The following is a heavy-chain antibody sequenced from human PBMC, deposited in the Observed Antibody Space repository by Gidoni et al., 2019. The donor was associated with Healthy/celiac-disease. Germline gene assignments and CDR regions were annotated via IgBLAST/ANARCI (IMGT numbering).Heavy chain of an antibody. Sequence: QVQLVESGGGVVQPGRSLILPCAASGFTFSSYGRHWGRQAPGKGLEWVAVMSYDGSNKYYADSVKGRFTISRDNSKNTLYLQMNSLGAEDTAVYYCAKGAAAGTLWGQGTLVTVSS. V-gene: IGHV3-30*18. CDR1: GFTFSSYG. CDR2: MSYDGSNK. CDR3: AKGAAAGTL. J-gene: IGHJ4*02. D-gene: IGHD6-13*01.